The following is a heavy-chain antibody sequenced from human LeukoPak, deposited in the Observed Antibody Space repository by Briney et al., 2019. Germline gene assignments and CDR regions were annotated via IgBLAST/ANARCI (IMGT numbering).Heavy chain of an antibody. CDR2: IIPIFGTA. Sequence: ASVKVSCKASGGTFSSYAISWVRQAPGQGLEWMGGIIPIFGTANYAQKFQGRVTITADESTSTAYMELSSLRSEDTAVYYCARDFSYGHDLVYYGMDVWGQGTTVTVSS. D-gene: IGHD5-18*01. V-gene: IGHV1-69*13. J-gene: IGHJ6*02. CDR1: GGTFSSYA. CDR3: ARDFSYGHDLVYYGMDV.